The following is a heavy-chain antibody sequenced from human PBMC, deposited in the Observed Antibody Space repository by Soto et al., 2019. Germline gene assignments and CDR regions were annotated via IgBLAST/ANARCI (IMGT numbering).Heavy chain of an antibody. J-gene: IGHJ6*02. D-gene: IGHD2-15*01. CDR3: ATGAYCSGGSCSDYYYYYYGMDL. CDR1: GSTFRSSA. V-gene: IGHV1-58*01. Sequence: SVKVSCKTSGSTFRSSAVQWVRQARGQRLEWIGWLVVGTGNTNYAQKFQQRVSISSDRSTNTVSMELSSLTSEDTAVYYCATGAYCSGGSCSDYYYYYYGMDLWGQGTTVTVSS. CDR2: LVVGTGNT.